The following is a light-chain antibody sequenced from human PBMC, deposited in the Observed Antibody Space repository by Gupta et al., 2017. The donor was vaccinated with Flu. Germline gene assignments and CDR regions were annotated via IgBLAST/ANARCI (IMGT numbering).Light chain of an antibody. CDR2: GVT. Sequence: QSALTQPASVSGSPGQSITISCPGTSSDIGSYNYVSWYQQHPGKAPKLLSYGVTNRPSGVSNRFSGSKSGDTASLTISGLQDEDEADYYCSSCTSSTTLVFGGGTKLTVL. J-gene: IGLJ2*01. V-gene: IGLV2-14*01. CDR3: SSCTSSTTLV. CDR1: SSDIGSYNY.